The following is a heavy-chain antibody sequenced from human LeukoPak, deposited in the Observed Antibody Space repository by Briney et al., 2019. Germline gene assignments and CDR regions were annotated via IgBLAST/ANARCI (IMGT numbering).Heavy chain of an antibody. CDR2: IRYDGSNK. D-gene: IGHD6-19*01. Sequence: GGSLRLSCAASGFTFSNYGMHWVRQAPGKGLEWVAFIRYDGSNKYYADSVEGRFTISRDNSKNTLYLQMNSLRAEDTAVYYCAKTGSSGWYAYFDYWGQGTLVTVSS. J-gene: IGHJ4*02. CDR1: GFTFSNYG. V-gene: IGHV3-30*02. CDR3: AKTGSSGWYAYFDY.